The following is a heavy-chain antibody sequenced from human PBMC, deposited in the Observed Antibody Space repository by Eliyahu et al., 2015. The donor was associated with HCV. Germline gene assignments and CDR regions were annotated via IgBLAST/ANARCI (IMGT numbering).Heavy chain of an antibody. CDR3: AKDASSGYYYPWY. CDR2: ISYDGSNK. V-gene: IGHV3-30*18. D-gene: IGHD3-22*01. CDR1: GFTFSSYG. J-gene: IGHJ4*02. Sequence: QLQLVESGGGVVQPGRSLRLSCAASGFTFSSYGMHWVRQAPGKGLEWVAVISYDGSNKYYADSVKGRFTISRDNSKNTLYLQMNSLRAEDTAVYYCAKDASSGYYYPWYWGQGTLVTVSS.